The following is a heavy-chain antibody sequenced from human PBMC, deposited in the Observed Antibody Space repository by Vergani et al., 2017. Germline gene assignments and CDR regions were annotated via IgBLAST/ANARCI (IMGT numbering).Heavy chain of an antibody. V-gene: IGHV3-30-3*01. Sequence: VQLVESGGGLVQPGGSLRLSCAASGFTFSSYAMHWVRQAPGKGLEWVAVISYDGSNKYYADSVKGRFTISRDNSKNTLYLQMNSLRAEDTAVYYCARGGRFESPSRNYYYYMDVWGKGTTVTVSS. J-gene: IGHJ6*03. D-gene: IGHD3-10*01. CDR1: GFTFSSYA. CDR2: ISYDGSNK. CDR3: ARGGRFESPSRNYYYYMDV.